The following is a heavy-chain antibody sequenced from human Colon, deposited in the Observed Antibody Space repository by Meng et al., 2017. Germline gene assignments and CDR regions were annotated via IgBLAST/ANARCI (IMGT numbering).Heavy chain of an antibody. J-gene: IGHJ4*02. CDR1: GYTFSDHY. CDR2: LNANSGGT. D-gene: IGHD3-3*01. V-gene: IGHV1-2*02. CDR3: TRGGTYNYNGGPYYTYDS. Sequence: ASVKVSCKASGYTFSDHYIHWVRQAPGQGLEWMGWLNANSGGTHYAQRFQGRVTMIRDMSTSTAYMELSSLTSDDTAVFYCTRGGTYNYNGGPYYTYDSWGQGTLVTVSS.